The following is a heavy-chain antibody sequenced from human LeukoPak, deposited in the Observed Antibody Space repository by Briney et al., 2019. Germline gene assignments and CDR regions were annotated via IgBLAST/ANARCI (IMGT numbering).Heavy chain of an antibody. CDR3: ARGEEEGFNWFDP. J-gene: IGHJ5*02. CDR2: IYYSGST. Sequence: SETLSLTCTVSGGSISSYYWSWIRQPPGKGLEWIGYIYYSGSTNYNPSLKSRVTISVDTSKNQFSLKLSSVTAADTAVYYCARGEEEGFNWFDPWGQGTLVTVSS. CDR1: GGSISSYY. V-gene: IGHV4-59*01.